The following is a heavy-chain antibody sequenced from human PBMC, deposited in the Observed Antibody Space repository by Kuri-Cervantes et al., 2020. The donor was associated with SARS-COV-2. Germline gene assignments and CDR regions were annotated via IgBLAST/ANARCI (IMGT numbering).Heavy chain of an antibody. D-gene: IGHD6-13*01. CDR2: ISGSGGST. CDR3: ARSAAAGSAGDFDY. J-gene: IGHJ4*02. V-gene: IGHV3-23*01. CDR1: GFTFSSYA. Sequence: GESLKISCAASGFTFSSYAMSWVRQAPGKGLEWVSAISGSGGSTYYADSVKGRFTISRDNSKNSLYLQMNSLRAEDTALYYCARSAAAGSAGDFDYWGQGTLVTVSS.